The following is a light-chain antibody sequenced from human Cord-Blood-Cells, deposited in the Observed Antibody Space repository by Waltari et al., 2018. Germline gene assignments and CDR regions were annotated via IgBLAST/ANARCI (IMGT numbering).Light chain of an antibody. CDR2: AAS. Sequence: DIQMTQSPSSLSASVGDRVTITCRASQSISSYLNWYQQKPGKAPKLLIYAASSLQSGVPSRFSGIGSGTDFTLTISSLQPEDFATYYCQQSYSTQLTFGGGTKVEIK. CDR1: QSISSY. CDR3: QQSYSTQLT. V-gene: IGKV1-39*01. J-gene: IGKJ4*01.